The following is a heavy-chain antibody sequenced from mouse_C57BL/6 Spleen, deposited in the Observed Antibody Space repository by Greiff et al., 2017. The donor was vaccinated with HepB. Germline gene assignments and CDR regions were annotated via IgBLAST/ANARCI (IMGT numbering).Heavy chain of an antibody. V-gene: IGHV1-80*01. Sequence: QVQLQQSGAELVKPGASVKISCKASGYAFSSYWMNWVKQRPGKGLEWIGQIYPGDGDTNYNGKFKGKATLTADRSSSTAYMQLSSLTSEDSAVYFCARGGSTCSLFDYWGQGTTLTVSS. J-gene: IGHJ2*01. D-gene: IGHD5-5*01. CDR3: ARGGSTCSLFDY. CDR1: GYAFSSYW. CDR2: IYPGDGDT.